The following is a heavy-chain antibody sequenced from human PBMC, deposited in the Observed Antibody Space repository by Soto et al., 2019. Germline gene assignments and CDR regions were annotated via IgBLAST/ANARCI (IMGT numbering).Heavy chain of an antibody. J-gene: IGHJ3*02. V-gene: IGHV3-30-3*01. Sequence: QVQLVESGGGVVQPGTSLRLSCAASGFTFSSYAMHWVRQAPGKGLEWVAVISYDGYNKYYADSVKGRFTISRDNYKNTLYLQMNSLRAEDTAVYYCARGPYCSGGTCFGSQSAFDIWGQGTMVTVSS. D-gene: IGHD2-15*01. CDR3: ARGPYCSGGTCFGSQSAFDI. CDR1: GFTFSSYA. CDR2: ISYDGYNK.